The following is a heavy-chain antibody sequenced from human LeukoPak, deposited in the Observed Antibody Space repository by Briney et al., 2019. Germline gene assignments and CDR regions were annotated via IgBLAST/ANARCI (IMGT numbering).Heavy chain of an antibody. Sequence: SETLSLTCAVYGGSFSGYYWSWIRQPPGKGLERIGYIYYSGSTNYNPSLKSRVTISVDTSKNQFSLKLSSVTAADTAVYYCARSDSSGWLVDYWGQGTLVTVSS. D-gene: IGHD6-19*01. CDR2: IYYSGST. V-gene: IGHV4-59*01. J-gene: IGHJ4*02. CDR3: ARSDSSGWLVDY. CDR1: GGSFSGYY.